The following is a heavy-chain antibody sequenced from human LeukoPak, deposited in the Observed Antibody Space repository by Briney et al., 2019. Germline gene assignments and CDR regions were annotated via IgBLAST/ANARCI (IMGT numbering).Heavy chain of an antibody. Sequence: SETLSLTCTVSGGSISSYYWSWIRQPPGEGLEWIGYIYYSGSTNYNPSLKSRVTISVDTSKNQFSLKLSSVTAADTAVYYCARHSHYYYGMDVWGQGTTVTVSS. CDR1: GGSISSYY. CDR2: IYYSGST. V-gene: IGHV4-59*08. J-gene: IGHJ6*02. CDR3: ARHSHYYYGMDV.